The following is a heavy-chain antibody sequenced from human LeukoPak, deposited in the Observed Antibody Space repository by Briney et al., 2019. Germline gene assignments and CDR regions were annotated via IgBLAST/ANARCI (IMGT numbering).Heavy chain of an antibody. CDR1: GFTFSSYG. CDR2: ISYDGSNK. V-gene: IGHV3-30*18. D-gene: IGHD5-24*01. CDR3: AKQEGWLQLVPYYYGMDV. J-gene: IGHJ6*02. Sequence: GGSLRLSCAASGFTFSSYGMHWVRQAPGKGLEWVAVISYDGSNKYYADSVKGRFTISRDNSKNTLYLQMNSLRAEDTAVYYCAKQEGWLQLVPYYYGMDVWGQGTTVTVSS.